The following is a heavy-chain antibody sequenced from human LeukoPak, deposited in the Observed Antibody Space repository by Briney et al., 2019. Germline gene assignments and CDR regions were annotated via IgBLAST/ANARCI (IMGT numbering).Heavy chain of an antibody. CDR3: ARGFRGNWLDP. CDR1: GGSISSGDYY. D-gene: IGHD3-10*01. Sequence: SETLSLTCTVTGGSISSGDYYWSWIRQPPGKGLEWIGYIHDSGSTYYNPSLKSRFTISRDTSNNYFSLKLSSVTAADTAVYYCARGFRGNWLDPWGQGSLVTVSS. J-gene: IGHJ5*02. CDR2: IHDSGST. V-gene: IGHV4-30-4*01.